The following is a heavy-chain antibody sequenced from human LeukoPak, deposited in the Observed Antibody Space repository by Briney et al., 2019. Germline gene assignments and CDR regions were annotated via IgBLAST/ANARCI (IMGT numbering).Heavy chain of an antibody. J-gene: IGHJ4*02. D-gene: IGHD3-22*01. CDR1: GYTFTSYG. CDR3: ARALDDYYDSSGYYPYYFDY. V-gene: IGHV1-18*01. Sequence: ASVKVSCKASGYTFTSYGISWVRQAPGQGLEWMGWISAYNGNTNYAQKLQGSVTMTTDTSTSTAYMELRSLRSDDTAVYYCARALDDYYDSSGYYPYYFDYWGQGTLVTVSS. CDR2: ISAYNGNT.